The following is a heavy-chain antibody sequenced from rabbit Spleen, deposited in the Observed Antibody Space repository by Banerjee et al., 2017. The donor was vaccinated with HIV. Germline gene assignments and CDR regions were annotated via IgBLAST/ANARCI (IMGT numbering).Heavy chain of an antibody. D-gene: IGHD4-2*01. CDR1: GVSFSGRYV. CDR3: TRDGVSYAGFVL. CDR2: IGSNTDNT. J-gene: IGHJ4*01. V-gene: IGHV1S40*01. Sequence: QSLEESGGDLVKPGASLTLTCTASGVSFSGRYVMSWVRQAPGKGLEWIGCIGSNTDNTVYATWAKGRFTISKASSTTVTLQMTSLTAADTATYFCTRDGVSYAGFVLWGPGTLVTVS.